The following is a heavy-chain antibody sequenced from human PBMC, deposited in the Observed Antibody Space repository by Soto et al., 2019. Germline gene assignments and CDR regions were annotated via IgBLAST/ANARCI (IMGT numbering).Heavy chain of an antibody. CDR1: GFTFSSRW. V-gene: IGHV3-7*02. CDR2: IKQDENGK. D-gene: IGHD2-21*01. CDR3: ATHDCPPPAGLVLDF. J-gene: IGHJ4*02. Sequence: EVQLVESGGGLVQPGGSLRLSCEASGFTFSSRWMTWVRQGPGKGLEWVANIKQDENGKDYVDSVKGRFTTSRHNANNSLYLQMNSLRAEDTAVYYSATHDCPPPAGLVLDFWGQGTLVTVSS.